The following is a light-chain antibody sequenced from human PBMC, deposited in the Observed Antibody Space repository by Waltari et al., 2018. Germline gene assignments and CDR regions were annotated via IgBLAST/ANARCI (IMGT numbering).Light chain of an antibody. CDR2: DAS. V-gene: IGKV1-33*01. J-gene: IGKJ4*01. CDR1: QDIKNY. Sequence: DIQVTKSPSSLSESVGARVTITCQASQDIKNYLNWYQQKPGKAPKLLIYDASNLERGVPSRFSGSGSGTDFTFTITSLQPEDIATYYCQQFYDLPLTFGGGTKVEIK. CDR3: QQFYDLPLT.